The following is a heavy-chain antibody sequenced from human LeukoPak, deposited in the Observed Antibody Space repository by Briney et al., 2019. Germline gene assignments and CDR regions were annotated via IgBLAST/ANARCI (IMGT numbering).Heavy chain of an antibody. CDR1: PHTLISFA. CDR3: ARDRVEMATIAFAFDI. Sequence: SDDGSCQTSPHTLISFAISRARHAWGQGLLDTSAPIPILGTANYAQKFQGRVTITTDESKSTAYMELSSLRSEDTAVYYCARDRVEMATIAFAFDISGEGTMVTASS. D-gene: IGHD5-24*01. V-gene: IGHV1-69*05. J-gene: IGHJ3*02. CDR2: PIPILGTA.